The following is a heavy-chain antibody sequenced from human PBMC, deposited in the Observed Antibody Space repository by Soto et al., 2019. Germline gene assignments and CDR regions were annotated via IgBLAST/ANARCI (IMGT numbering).Heavy chain of an antibody. CDR3: ARVGRTDYTSGSYYYYGMDV. CDR2: ITSSRTYI. J-gene: IGHJ6*02. D-gene: IGHD3-10*01. Sequence: EVQLVESGGGLDKPGGSLRLSCAASGFTFSSYSMNWVRQAPGKGLEWVSSITSSRTYIYYADSVKGRFTISRDNAKNSLYLQMNSLRAEDSAVYYCARVGRTDYTSGSYYYYGMDVWGQGTTVTVSS. CDR1: GFTFSSYS. V-gene: IGHV3-21*01.